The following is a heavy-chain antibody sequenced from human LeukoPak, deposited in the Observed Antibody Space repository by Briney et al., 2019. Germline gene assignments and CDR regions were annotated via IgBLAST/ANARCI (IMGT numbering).Heavy chain of an antibody. CDR1: GFTFSSYA. V-gene: IGHV3-23*01. CDR3: LVVVTPTPTGRTMGFDY. Sequence: GASLRLSCAASGFTFSSYAMSWVRQAPGKGLEWVSAISGSGGSTYYADSVKGRFTISRDNSKNTLYLQMNSLRAEDTAVYYCLVVVTPTPTGRTMGFDYWGQGTLVTVSS. CDR2: ISGSGGST. J-gene: IGHJ4*02. D-gene: IGHD2-21*02.